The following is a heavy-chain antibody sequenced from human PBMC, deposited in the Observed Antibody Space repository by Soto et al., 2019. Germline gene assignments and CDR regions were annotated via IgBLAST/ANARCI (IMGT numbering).Heavy chain of an antibody. CDR3: AKDRDSSLDY. D-gene: IGHD6-13*01. CDR2: ISYDGSNK. V-gene: IGHV3-30*18. CDR1: GFTFSSYG. Sequence: QVQLVESGGGVVQPGRSLRLSCAASGFTFSSYGMHWVRQAPGKGLEWVAVISYDGSNKYYADSVKGRFTISRDNSKNTLYLQMNSLRAEDTAVYYCAKDRDSSLDYWGQGPLVTVSS. J-gene: IGHJ4*02.